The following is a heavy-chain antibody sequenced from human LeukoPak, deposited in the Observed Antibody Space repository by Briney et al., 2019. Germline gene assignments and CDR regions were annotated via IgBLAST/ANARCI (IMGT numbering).Heavy chain of an antibody. J-gene: IGHJ6*03. D-gene: IGHD3-10*01. CDR3: ARGPMVRGTIDYMDV. CDR1: GFTFSSYT. CDR2: ISSSSSYI. Sequence: PGGSLRLSCAASGFTFSSYTMNWVRQAPGKGLEWVSSISSSSSYIYYADSVKGRFTISRDNAKKSLYLQMNSLRIDDTAVYYCARGPMVRGTIDYMDVWGKGTTVTISS. V-gene: IGHV3-21*01.